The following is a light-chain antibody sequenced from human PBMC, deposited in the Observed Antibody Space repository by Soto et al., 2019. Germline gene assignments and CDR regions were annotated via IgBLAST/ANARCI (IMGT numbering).Light chain of an antibody. CDR2: AAS. J-gene: IGKJ3*01. CDR3: QQSYSSPFT. CDR1: QSISSY. Sequence: DIQMTQSPSSLSASVGDRVTITCRASQSISSYLNWYQQKPGKAPNLLIYAASSLQSGGPPKFSGSGSGTDFTLTISSLQPEDFATYYCQQSYSSPFTFGPGTKVDIK. V-gene: IGKV1-39*01.